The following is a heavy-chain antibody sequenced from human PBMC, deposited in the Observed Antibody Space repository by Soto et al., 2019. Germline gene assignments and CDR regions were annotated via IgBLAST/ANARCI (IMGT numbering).Heavy chain of an antibody. V-gene: IGHV1-18*01. D-gene: IGHD2-15*01. CDR1: GYTFTSYG. J-gene: IGHJ6*02. Sequence: QVQLVQSGAEVKKPGASVKVSCKASGYTFTSYGISWVRQAPGQGLEWMGWISAYNGNTNYAQKLQGRVTMTTDTSTSTAYMELRSLRSDDTAVYYCVRPDCSGGSCYEDYYYGMDVWGQGTTVTVSS. CDR3: VRPDCSGGSCYEDYYYGMDV. CDR2: ISAYNGNT.